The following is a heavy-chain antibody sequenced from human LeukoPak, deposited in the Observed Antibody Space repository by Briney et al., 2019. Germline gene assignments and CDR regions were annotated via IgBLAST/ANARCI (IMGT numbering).Heavy chain of an antibody. D-gene: IGHD5-18*01. CDR2: INTNTGNP. J-gene: IGHJ4*02. CDR1: GYTFTGYY. Sequence: ASVKVSCKASGYTFTGYYMHWVRQAPGQGLEWMGWINTNTGNPTYAQGFTGRFVFSLDTSVSTAYLQISSLKAEDTAVYYCARGRVDTAMAPDYWGQGTLVTVSS. V-gene: IGHV7-4-1*02. CDR3: ARGRVDTAMAPDY.